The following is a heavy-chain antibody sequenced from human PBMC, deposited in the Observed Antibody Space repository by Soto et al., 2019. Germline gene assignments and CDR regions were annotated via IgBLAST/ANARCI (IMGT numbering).Heavy chain of an antibody. CDR3: ARVTLGDYGDYYFDY. J-gene: IGHJ4*02. V-gene: IGHV3-72*01. Sequence: EVQLVESGGGLVQPGGSLRLSCAASGFTFSDHYMDWVRQAPGKGLEWVGRTRNKANSYTTEYAASVKGRFTISRDDSKNSLYLQINSLKTEDTAVYYCARVTLGDYGDYYFDYWGQGTLVTVSS. CDR1: GFTFSDHY. CDR2: TRNKANSYTT. D-gene: IGHD4-17*01.